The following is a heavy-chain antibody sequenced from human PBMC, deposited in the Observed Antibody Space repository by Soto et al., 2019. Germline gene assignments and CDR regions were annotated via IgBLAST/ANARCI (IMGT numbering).Heavy chain of an antibody. J-gene: IGHJ5*02. D-gene: IGHD6-19*01. V-gene: IGHV4-4*07. Sequence: SETPSLTCSVSGGSLNNFYWNWIRQTAGKGLEWIGRIHASGNTNYNPSLKSRATLSVDTSKNQFSLKVRSVTAADTAVYYCARSSHKESWFDPWGQGNLVTVSS. CDR2: IHASGNT. CDR1: GGSLNNFY. CDR3: ARSSHKESWFDP.